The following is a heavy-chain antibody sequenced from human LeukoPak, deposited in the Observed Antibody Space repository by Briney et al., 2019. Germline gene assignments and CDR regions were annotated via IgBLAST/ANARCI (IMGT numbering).Heavy chain of an antibody. D-gene: IGHD2-2*01. CDR1: GGTFSSYA. Sequence: SVKVSCKASGGTFSSYAISWVRQTPGQGLEWMGGIIPIFGTANYAQKFQGRVTITADKSTSTAYMELSSLRSEDTAVYYCATNQAGYCSSTSCYGGYWFDPWGQGTLVTVSS. CDR2: IIPIFGTA. CDR3: ATNQAGYCSSTSCYGGYWFDP. J-gene: IGHJ5*02. V-gene: IGHV1-69*06.